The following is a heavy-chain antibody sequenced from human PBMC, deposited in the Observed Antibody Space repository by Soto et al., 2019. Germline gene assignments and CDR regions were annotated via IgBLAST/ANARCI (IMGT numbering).Heavy chain of an antibody. CDR1: GGTFSSYA. CDR3: ARNRFAGVATITGYYYYYYGMDV. CDR2: IIPIFGTA. Sequence: ASVKVSCKASGGTFSSYAISWVRQAPGQGLEWMGGIIPIFGTANYAQKFQGRVTITADESTSTAYMELSSLRSEDTAVYYCARNRFAGVATITGYYYYYYGMDVWGQGTTVTVYS. J-gene: IGHJ6*02. D-gene: IGHD5-12*01. V-gene: IGHV1-69*13.